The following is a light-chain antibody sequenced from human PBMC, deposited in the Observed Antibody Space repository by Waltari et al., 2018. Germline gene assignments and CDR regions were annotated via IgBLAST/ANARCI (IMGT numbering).Light chain of an antibody. CDR3: QKYSSSPFT. CDR1: HSFSSY. Sequence: VILTQSPDTLSLAQGERDILSCRASHSFSSYLAWYQQRPGQAPRLLIYGASSRATGIPDRFSGSGSGTEFTLTISSLEPEDFAVYYCQKYSSSPFTFGPGTKLDIK. CDR2: GAS. J-gene: IGKJ3*01. V-gene: IGKV3-20*01.